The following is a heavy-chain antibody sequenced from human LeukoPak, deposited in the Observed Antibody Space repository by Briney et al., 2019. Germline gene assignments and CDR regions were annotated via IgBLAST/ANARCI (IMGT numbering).Heavy chain of an antibody. CDR2: IIPIFGTA. J-gene: IGHJ6*03. CDR3: AAAPYYDSSGYPYYYYYYYMDV. D-gene: IGHD3-22*01. Sequence: SVKVSCKASGGTFSSYAISWVRQAPGQGLEWMGRIIPIFGTANYAQKFQGRVTITTDESTSTAYMELSSLRSEDAVYYCAAAPYYDSSGYPYYYYYYYMDVWGKGTTVTVSS. V-gene: IGHV1-69*05. CDR1: GGTFSSYA.